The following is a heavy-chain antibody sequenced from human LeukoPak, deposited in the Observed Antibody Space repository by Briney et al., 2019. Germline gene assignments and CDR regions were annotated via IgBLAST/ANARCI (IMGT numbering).Heavy chain of an antibody. CDR2: IYYSGST. D-gene: IGHD6-19*01. CDR3: ARVSSSGWYVDY. CDR1: GGSISSGDYY. Sequence: PSETLSLTCTVSGGSISSGDYYWRWLRQPPGTGLEWIGYIYYSGSTYYNPSLKSRVTISVDTSKNQFSLKLSSVTAADTAVYYCARVSSSGWYVDYWGQGTLVTVSS. J-gene: IGHJ4*02. V-gene: IGHV4-30-4*08.